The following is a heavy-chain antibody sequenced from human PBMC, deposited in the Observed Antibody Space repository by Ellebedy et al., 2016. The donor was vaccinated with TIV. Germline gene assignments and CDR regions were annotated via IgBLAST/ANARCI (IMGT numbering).Heavy chain of an antibody. Sequence: ASVKVSCXASGYTFTSYYMHWVRQAPGQGLEWMGIINPSGGSTSYAQKFQDRVTITRDRSMSTAYMELSSLRSEDTAMYYCASSPVHYGMDVWGQGTTVTVSS. CDR1: GYTFTSYY. J-gene: IGHJ6*02. CDR2: INPSGGST. V-gene: IGHV1-46*01. CDR3: ASSPVHYGMDV.